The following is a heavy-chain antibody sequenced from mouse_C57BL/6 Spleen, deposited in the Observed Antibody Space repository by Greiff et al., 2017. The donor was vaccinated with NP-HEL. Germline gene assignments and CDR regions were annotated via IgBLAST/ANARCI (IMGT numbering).Heavy chain of an antibody. J-gene: IGHJ2*01. CDR2: IHPNSGST. V-gene: IGHV1-64*01. CDR1: GYTFTSYW. CDR3: ARYYGSFYFDY. Sequence: QVQLQQPGAELVKPGASVKLSCKASGYTFTSYWMHWVKQRPGQGPEWIGMIHPNSGSTNYNEKFKSKATLTVDKSSSTAYMQLSSLTSEDAAVYYCARYYGSFYFDYWGQGTTLTVSS. D-gene: IGHD1-1*01.